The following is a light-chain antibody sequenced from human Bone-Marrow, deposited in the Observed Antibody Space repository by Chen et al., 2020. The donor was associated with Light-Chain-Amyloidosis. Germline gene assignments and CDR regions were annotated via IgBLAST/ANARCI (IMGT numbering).Light chain of an antibody. V-gene: IGLV3-21*02. Sequence: SYVLTQPSSVSVAPGQTARIACGGNNIGSTSVHWYQQTPGQAPLLVVYDDSDRPSGIPERLSGSNSGNTATLTISRVEAGDETDYYCQVWDRSSDRPVFGGGTKLTAL. CDR2: DDS. J-gene: IGLJ3*02. CDR3: QVWDRSSDRPV. CDR1: NIGSTS.